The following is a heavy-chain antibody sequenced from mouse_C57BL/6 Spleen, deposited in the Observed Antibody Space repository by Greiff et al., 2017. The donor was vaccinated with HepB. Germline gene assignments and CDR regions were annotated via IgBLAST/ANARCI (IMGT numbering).Heavy chain of an antibody. J-gene: IGHJ4*01. Sequence: EVQLVESGGGLVKPGGSLKLSCAASGFTFSDYGMHWVRQAPEKGLEWVAYISSGSSTIYYADTVKGRFTISRDNAKNTLFLQMTSLRSEDTAMYYCAKITTVVAKAMDYWGQGTSVTVSS. V-gene: IGHV5-17*01. CDR2: ISSGSSTI. D-gene: IGHD1-1*01. CDR1: GFTFSDYG. CDR3: AKITTVVAKAMDY.